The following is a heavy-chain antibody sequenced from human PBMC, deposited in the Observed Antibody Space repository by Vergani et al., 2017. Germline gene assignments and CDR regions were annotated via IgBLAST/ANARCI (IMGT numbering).Heavy chain of an antibody. CDR2: ISSSGSTL. Sequence: QVQLVESGGGLVKPGGSLRLSCAASGFTFSDYYMSWIRQAPGKGLEWVSYISSSGSTLYYADSVKGRFTISRDNAKNSLYLQMNSLRAEDTAVYYCGSFGFVGATSYYYYMDVWGKGTTVTVSS. CDR1: GFTFSDYY. J-gene: IGHJ6*03. V-gene: IGHV3-11*01. CDR3: GSFGFVGATSYYYYMDV. D-gene: IGHD1-26*01.